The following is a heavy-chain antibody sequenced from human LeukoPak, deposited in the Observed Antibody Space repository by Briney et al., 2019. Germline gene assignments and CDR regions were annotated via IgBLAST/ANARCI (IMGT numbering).Heavy chain of an antibody. CDR1: GFTFNDYA. J-gene: IGHJ4*02. D-gene: IGHD3-22*01. CDR3: AKDLHTRPYDSSGLFDY. V-gene: IGHV3-9*01. Sequence: GGSLRLSCIVSGFTFNDYAMHWVRQAPGKGLEWVSGISWNSGPIGYADSVKGRFTISRDSAKNSLYLQMNSLRAEDTAFYYCAKDLHTRPYDSSGLFDYWGQGTLVTVSS. CDR2: ISWNSGPI.